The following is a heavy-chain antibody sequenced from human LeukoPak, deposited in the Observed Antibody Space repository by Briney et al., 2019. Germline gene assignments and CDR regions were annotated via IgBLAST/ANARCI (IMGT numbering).Heavy chain of an antibody. CDR2: IRSNANNYAT. Sequence: GGSLRLSCAASGFTFSGSVMHWVRQASGKGLEWVGRIRSNANNYATAYAASVKGRFTISRDDSKNTAYLQMNGLKTEDTAIYYCTRHVGYCSSTSCHRFDPWGQGTLVTVSS. CDR1: GFTFSGSV. D-gene: IGHD2-2*01. J-gene: IGHJ5*02. CDR3: TRHVGYCSSTSCHRFDP. V-gene: IGHV3-73*01.